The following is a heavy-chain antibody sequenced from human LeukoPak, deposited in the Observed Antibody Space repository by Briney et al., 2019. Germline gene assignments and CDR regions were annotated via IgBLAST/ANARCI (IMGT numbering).Heavy chain of an antibody. D-gene: IGHD2-8*01. J-gene: IGHJ4*02. CDR3: ARHGRMVIMSKFSTGIDQ. CDR1: DGSISNYF. Sequence: PSETLSLTCTVPDGSISNYFWSWIRQPQGKGLEWIGYIYYTGMTNSNPSLKSRVTISMDTSKNQFSLNLRSVTAADTAIYYCARHGRMVIMSKFSTGIDQWGQGTLVTVSS. CDR2: IYYTGMT. V-gene: IGHV4-59*08.